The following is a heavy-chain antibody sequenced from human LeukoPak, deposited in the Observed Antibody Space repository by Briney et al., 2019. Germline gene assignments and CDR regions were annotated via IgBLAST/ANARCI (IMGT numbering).Heavy chain of an antibody. CDR1: GGSITSYY. D-gene: IGHD6-13*01. CDR3: ARHEGYSSSQPFGY. CDR2: IYYSGST. J-gene: IGHJ4*02. Sequence: SETLSLTCTVSGGSITSYYWSWIRQPPGKGLEWIGYIYYSGSTNYNPSLKSRVTISVDASKNQFSLKLSSVTAADTAVYYCARHEGYSSSQPFGYWGQGTLVTVSS. V-gene: IGHV4-59*08.